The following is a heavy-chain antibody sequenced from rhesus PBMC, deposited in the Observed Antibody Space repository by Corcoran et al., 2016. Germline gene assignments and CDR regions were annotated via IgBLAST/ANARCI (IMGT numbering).Heavy chain of an antibody. CDR3: TTYLLYSGSSDEYFEF. Sequence: EMQLVESGGGLVQPGGSLRLSCAASGFTFSDHYMEWFRQAPGRGPEWVGFIKNKAKGGTSEYAASVKGIFTISRDDSKNVTYLQMNSLKTEDTAVYYCTTYLLYSGSSDEYFEFWGQGALVTVSS. D-gene: IGHD6-25*01. J-gene: IGHJ1*01. V-gene: IGHV3-116*01. CDR2: IKNKAKGGTS. CDR1: GFTFSDHY.